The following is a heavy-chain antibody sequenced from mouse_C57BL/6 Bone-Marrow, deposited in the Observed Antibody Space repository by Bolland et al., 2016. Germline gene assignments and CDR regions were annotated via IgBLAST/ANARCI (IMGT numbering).Heavy chain of an antibody. V-gene: IGHV1S40*01. J-gene: IGHJ3*01. Sequence: EWIGQIFPASGSNYYNEMYKDKAALTVDTSSSTAYMQLSSLTSEDTAVYFCARSRGYWGQGTLV. CDR3: ARSRGY. CDR2: IFPASGSN.